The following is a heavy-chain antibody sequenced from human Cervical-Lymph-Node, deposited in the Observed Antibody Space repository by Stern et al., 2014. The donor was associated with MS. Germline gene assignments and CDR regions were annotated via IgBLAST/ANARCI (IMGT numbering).Heavy chain of an antibody. V-gene: IGHV4-39*01. CDR2: MCHSGTT. Sequence: QLQLQESGPGLVKPSETLSLTCTVSGGSITSSPYCWGWIRQPPGKGLEWIGSMCHSGTTHYNPSLKSRVTISVDTSKHQCSLRVSSVTATDTAVYYCARNTPGIAVAGLGAYYFDYWGQGTLVTVSS. CDR1: GGSITSSPYC. J-gene: IGHJ4*02. D-gene: IGHD6-19*01. CDR3: ARNTPGIAVAGLGAYYFDY.